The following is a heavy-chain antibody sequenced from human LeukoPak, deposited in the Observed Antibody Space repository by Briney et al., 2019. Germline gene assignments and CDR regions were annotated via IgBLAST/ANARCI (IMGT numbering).Heavy chain of an antibody. Sequence: GASVTVSCKASGYTFTSYGISWVRQAPGQGLEWMGWISAYNGNPRYAQKLQGRVTMTTDTSTSTAYMELRSLRSDDTAVYYCARIAVAAYYFDYWGQGTLVTVSS. J-gene: IGHJ4*02. CDR1: GYTFTSYG. D-gene: IGHD6-19*01. CDR3: ARIAVAAYYFDY. CDR2: ISAYNGNP. V-gene: IGHV1-18*04.